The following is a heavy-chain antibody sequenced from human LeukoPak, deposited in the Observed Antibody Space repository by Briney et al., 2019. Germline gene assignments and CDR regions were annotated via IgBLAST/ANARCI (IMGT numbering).Heavy chain of an antibody. CDR3: ARLFGELLPYFDY. CDR1: GVSISSSSYY. V-gene: IGHV4-39*01. Sequence: SETLSLTCTVSGVSISSSSYYWGWIRQPPGKGLEWIGSIYYSGSTYYNPSLKSRVTISVDTSKNQFSLKLSSVTAADTAVYYCARLFGELLPYFDYWGQGTLVTVSS. J-gene: IGHJ4*02. D-gene: IGHD1-26*01. CDR2: IYYSGST.